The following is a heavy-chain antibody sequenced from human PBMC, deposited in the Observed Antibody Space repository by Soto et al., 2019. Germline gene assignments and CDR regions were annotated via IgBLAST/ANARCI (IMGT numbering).Heavy chain of an antibody. CDR1: GYSFTSYW. CDR2: IYPGDSDT. Sequence: GESLKISCNGSGYSFTSYWIGWVRQMPGKGLEWMGIIYPGDSDTRYSPSFQGQVTISADKSISTAYLQWSSLKASDTAMYYCARLTYDSSGYYSPNYWYFDLWGRGTLVTVSS. J-gene: IGHJ2*01. D-gene: IGHD3-22*01. CDR3: ARLTYDSSGYYSPNYWYFDL. V-gene: IGHV5-51*01.